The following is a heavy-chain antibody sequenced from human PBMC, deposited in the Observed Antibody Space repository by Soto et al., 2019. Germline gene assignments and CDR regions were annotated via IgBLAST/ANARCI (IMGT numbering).Heavy chain of an antibody. CDR1: GGTFSSYA. J-gene: IGHJ6*02. V-gene: IGHV1-69*13. Sequence: SVKVSCKASGGTFSSYAISWVRQAPGQGLEWMGGIIPIFGTANYAQKFQGRVTITADESTSTAYMELSSLRSEDTAVYYCAKVRATSDYYYYYGMDVWGQGTTVTVSS. D-gene: IGHD3-10*01. CDR2: IIPIFGTA. CDR3: AKVRATSDYYYYYGMDV.